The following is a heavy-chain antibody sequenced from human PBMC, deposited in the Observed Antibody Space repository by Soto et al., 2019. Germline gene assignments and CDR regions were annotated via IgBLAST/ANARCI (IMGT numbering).Heavy chain of an antibody. CDR3: ARDYSYDILTGPSYYMDV. V-gene: IGHV1-69*04. D-gene: IGHD3-9*01. Sequence: SVKVSCKASGGTFSSYTISWVRQAPGQGLEWMGRIIPILGIANYAQKFQGRVTITADKSTSTAYMELSSLRSEDTAVYYCARDYSYDILTGPSYYMDVWGKGTKVTVSS. J-gene: IGHJ6*03. CDR2: IIPILGIA. CDR1: GGTFSSYT.